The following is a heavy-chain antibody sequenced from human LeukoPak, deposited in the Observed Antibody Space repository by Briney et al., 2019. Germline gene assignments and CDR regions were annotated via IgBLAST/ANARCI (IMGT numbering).Heavy chain of an antibody. CDR3: ARWAGFDYGDYGGGDY. CDR1: GFTFSSYS. Sequence: GGSLRLSCAASGFTFSSYSMNWDRQAPGKGLEWVSSISSSSSYIYYADSVKGRFTISRDNAKNSLYLQMNSLRAEDTAVYYCARWAGFDYGDYGGGDYWGQGTLVTVSS. V-gene: IGHV3-21*01. CDR2: ISSSSSYI. D-gene: IGHD4-17*01. J-gene: IGHJ4*02.